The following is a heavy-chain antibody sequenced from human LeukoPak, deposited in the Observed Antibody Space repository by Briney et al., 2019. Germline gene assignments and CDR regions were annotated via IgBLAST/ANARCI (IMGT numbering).Heavy chain of an antibody. CDR1: GGSISSYY. CDR3: ARGIAAAGPNFDY. Sequence: SETLSLTCIVSGGSISSYYWSWIRQPPGKGLEWIGYIYYSGSTNYNPSLKSRVTISVDTSKNQFSLKLSSVTAADTAVYYCARGIAAAGPNFDYWGQGTLVTVSS. CDR2: IYYSGST. D-gene: IGHD6-13*01. V-gene: IGHV4-59*01. J-gene: IGHJ4*02.